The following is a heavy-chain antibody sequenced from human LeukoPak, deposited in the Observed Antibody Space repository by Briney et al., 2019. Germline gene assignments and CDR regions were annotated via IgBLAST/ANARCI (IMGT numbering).Heavy chain of an antibody. D-gene: IGHD2-2*01. Sequence: ASVKVSCKASGYTLTELSMHWVRQAPGKGLEWMGGFDPEDGETIYAQKFQGRVTMTEDTSTDTAYMELSSLRSEDTAVYYCATSQKGKYQLLYYFDYWGQGTLVTVSS. CDR1: GYTLTELS. J-gene: IGHJ4*02. CDR2: FDPEDGET. V-gene: IGHV1-24*01. CDR3: ATSQKGKYQLLYYFDY.